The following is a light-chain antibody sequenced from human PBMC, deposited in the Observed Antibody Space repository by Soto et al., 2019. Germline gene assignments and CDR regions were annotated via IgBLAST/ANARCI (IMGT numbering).Light chain of an antibody. J-gene: IGKJ1*01. CDR3: QQSYNFPRT. Sequence: DIQLTQSPWSLSASVGDGVTSTCLASQSISNFLNWYQQKPGQAPKLLISSASNVQSGVPSRFSGRGSGTEFTLTISGLQPEDSASYCCQQSYNFPRTFGQGTKVDIK. CDR1: QSISNF. CDR2: SAS. V-gene: IGKV1-39*01.